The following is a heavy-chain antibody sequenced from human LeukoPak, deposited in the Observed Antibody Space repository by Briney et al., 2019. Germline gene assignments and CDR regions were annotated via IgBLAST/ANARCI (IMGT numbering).Heavy chain of an antibody. CDR2: IRSKANNYAT. V-gene: IGHV3-73*01. CDR3: IRSTSLYYYMDV. CDR1: GFTFSGSA. J-gene: IGHJ6*03. D-gene: IGHD2-2*01. Sequence: GGSLTLSCAASGFTFSGSAMHWVRQASGKGLEWVGHIRSKANNYATSYAASVKGRFTISRDDSKNTAYLQMNSLKTEDTAVYYCIRSTSLYYYMDVWGKGTTVTVSS.